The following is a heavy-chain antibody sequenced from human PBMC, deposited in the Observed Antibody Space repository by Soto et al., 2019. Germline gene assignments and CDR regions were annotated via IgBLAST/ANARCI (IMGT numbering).Heavy chain of an antibody. D-gene: IGHD4-17*01. J-gene: IGHJ5*02. CDR1: GFTFSSYD. V-gene: IGHV3-13*01. CDR2: IGTAGDT. CDR3: ARGGTTVTTQDWFDP. Sequence: GGSLRLSCAASGFTFSSYDMHWVRQATGKGLEWVSAIGTAGDTYYPGSVKGRFTISRHNSKNTLYLQMNSLRAEDTAVYYCARGGTTVTTQDWFDPWGQGTLVTVSS.